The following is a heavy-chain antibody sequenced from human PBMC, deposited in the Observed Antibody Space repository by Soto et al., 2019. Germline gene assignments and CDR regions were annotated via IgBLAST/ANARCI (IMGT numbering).Heavy chain of an antibody. V-gene: IGHV1-18*01. D-gene: IGHD2-15*01. Sequence: QVQLVQSGAEVKKPGASVKVSCKASGYTFTSYGISWVRQAPGQGLEWMGWISAYNGNTNYAQKLQGRVTMTTDTSTSTAYMELRSLRSDDTAVYYCARDPGPRLVGDIVVVVAATPGDGMDVWGQGTTVTVSS. CDR3: ARDPGPRLVGDIVVVVAATPGDGMDV. CDR2: ISAYNGNT. J-gene: IGHJ6*02. CDR1: GYTFTSYG.